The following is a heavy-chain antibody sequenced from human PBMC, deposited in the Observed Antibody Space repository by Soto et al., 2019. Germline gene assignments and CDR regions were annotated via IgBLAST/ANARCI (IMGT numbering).Heavy chain of an antibody. D-gene: IGHD6-13*01. Sequence: LSLTCAASGFTVNNNYMSWVRQAPGKGLEWVSLTYSGGSTYYADSVKGRFTISRDNSKNTFYLQMNSLIAEDTAVYYCAKATWYGLPSHWGQGTLVTVSS. V-gene: IGHV3-66*01. CDR1: GFTVNNNY. CDR2: TYSGGST. CDR3: AKATWYGLPSH. J-gene: IGHJ4*02.